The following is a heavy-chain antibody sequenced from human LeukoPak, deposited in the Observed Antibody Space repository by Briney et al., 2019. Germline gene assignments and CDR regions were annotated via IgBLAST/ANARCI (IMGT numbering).Heavy chain of an antibody. CDR3: ARDRGAVAGYFDY. Sequence: ASVKVSCKASGGTFISYAISWVRQAPGQGLEWMGGIIPIFGTANYAQKFQGRVTITADESTSTAYMELSSLRSEDTAVYYCARDRGAVAGYFDYWGQGTLVTVSS. V-gene: IGHV1-69*13. CDR2: IIPIFGTA. J-gene: IGHJ4*02. D-gene: IGHD6-19*01. CDR1: GGTFISYA.